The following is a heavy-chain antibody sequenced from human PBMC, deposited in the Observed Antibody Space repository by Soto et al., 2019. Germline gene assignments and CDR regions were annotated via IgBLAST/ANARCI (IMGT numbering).Heavy chain of an antibody. CDR1: GFTFSSYG. Sequence: GGSLRLSCAASGFTFSSYGMHWVRQAPGKGLEWVAVIWYDGSNKYYADSVKGRFTISRDNSKNTLYLQMNSLRAEDTAVYYCAREGDYGHYYYYMDVWGKGTTVTVSS. CDR2: IWYDGSNK. J-gene: IGHJ6*03. V-gene: IGHV3-33*01. CDR3: AREGDYGHYYYYMDV. D-gene: IGHD4-17*01.